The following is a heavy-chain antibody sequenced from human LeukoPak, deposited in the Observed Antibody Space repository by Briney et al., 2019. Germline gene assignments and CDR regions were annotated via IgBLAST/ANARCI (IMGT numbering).Heavy chain of an antibody. CDR2: HYLQCGAT. V-gene: IGHV1-46*01. CDR3: ARAYSGYGGYFDY. Sequence: GASDPLTSKASGYTLSSSYYHWVRQAPGRGLEWTEVHYLQCGATPNSQKIQGRVTMTRDMSTSTVYMEVSSLRSEDTAVYYCARAYSGYGGYFDYWGQGTLVTVSS. D-gene: IGHD5-12*01. J-gene: IGHJ4*02. CDR1: GYTLSSSY.